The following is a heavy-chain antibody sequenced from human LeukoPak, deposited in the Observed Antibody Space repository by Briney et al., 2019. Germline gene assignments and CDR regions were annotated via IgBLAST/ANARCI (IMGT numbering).Heavy chain of an antibody. CDR2: MNPNSGNT. CDR3: ASALRYYDFWSGYYIDWFDP. Sequence: ASVKVSCKASGYTFTSYDINWVRQATGQGLEWMGWMNPNSGNTGYAQKFQGRVTMTRNTSISTAYMELSSLRSEDTAVYYCASALRYYDFWSGYYIDWFDPRGQGTLVTVSS. V-gene: IGHV1-8*01. CDR1: GYTFTSYD. J-gene: IGHJ5*02. D-gene: IGHD3-3*01.